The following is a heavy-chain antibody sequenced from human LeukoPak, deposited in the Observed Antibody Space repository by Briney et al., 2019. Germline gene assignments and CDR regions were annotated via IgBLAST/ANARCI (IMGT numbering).Heavy chain of an antibody. CDR3: AREVSCSSTSCYSVDYYYYGMDV. CDR2: ISYDGSNK. V-gene: IGHV3-30*04. D-gene: IGHD2-2*01. J-gene: IGHJ6*02. CDR1: GFTFSSYA. Sequence: PGGSLRLSCAASGFTFSSYAMHWVRQAPGKGLEWVAVISYDGSNKYYADSVKGRFTISRDNSKNTLYLQMNSLRAEDTAVYYCAREVSCSSTSCYSVDYYYYGMDVWGQGTTVTVSS.